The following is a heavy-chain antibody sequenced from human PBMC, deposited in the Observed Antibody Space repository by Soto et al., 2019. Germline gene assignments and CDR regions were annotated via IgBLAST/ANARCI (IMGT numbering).Heavy chain of an antibody. CDR3: ARGIAVAGTVWWFDP. CDR1: GGSISSYY. CDR2: IYYSGST. D-gene: IGHD6-19*01. Sequence: SETLSLTCTVSGGSISSYYWSWIRQPPGKGLEWIGYIYYSGSTNYNPSLKSRVTISVDTSKNQFSLKLSSVTAADTAVYYCARGIAVAGTVWWFDPWGQGTLVTVSS. V-gene: IGHV4-59*01. J-gene: IGHJ5*02.